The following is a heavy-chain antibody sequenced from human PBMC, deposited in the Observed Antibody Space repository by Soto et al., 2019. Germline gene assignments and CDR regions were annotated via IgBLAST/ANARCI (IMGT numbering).Heavy chain of an antibody. Sequence: SETLSLTCGVYGGSFSGYYWSWIRQPPGKGMEWIGEINHSGSINYNPSLKSRVTISVDTSKNQFSLKLSSVTAADTAVYYCARGGGIVATTSRDFDYWGQGTLVTVSS. CDR3: ARGGGIVATTSRDFDY. D-gene: IGHD5-12*01. J-gene: IGHJ4*02. CDR2: INHSGSI. V-gene: IGHV4-34*01. CDR1: GGSFSGYY.